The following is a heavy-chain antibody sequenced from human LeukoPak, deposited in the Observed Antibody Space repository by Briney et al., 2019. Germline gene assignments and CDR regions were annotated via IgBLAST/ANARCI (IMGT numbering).Heavy chain of an antibody. CDR3: GKDAGSSSGDDPLGY. Sequence: GGSLRLSCAASGFTFNTYGMHWVRQAPGKGLEWVAFIRYDGHSQYFADSVKGRFIISRDNFKDTLYLQMHSLRPEDTAVYYCGKDAGSSSGDDPLGYWGQGTLVTVSS. V-gene: IGHV3-30*02. J-gene: IGHJ4*02. D-gene: IGHD6-13*01. CDR1: GFTFNTYG. CDR2: IRYDGHSQ.